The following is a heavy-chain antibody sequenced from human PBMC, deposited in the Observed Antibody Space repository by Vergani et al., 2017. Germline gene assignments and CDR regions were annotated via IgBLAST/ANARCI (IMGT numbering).Heavy chain of an antibody. D-gene: IGHD3-22*01. CDR2: IYHSGST. J-gene: IGHJ5*02. Sequence: QLQLQESGSGLVKPSQTLSLTCAVSGGSISSGGYSWSWIRQPPGKGLEWIGYIYHSGSTYYNPSLKSRVTISVDRSKNQFSLKLSSVTAADTAVYYCARGGDDSSGYYPRDWFDPWGQGTLVTVSS. V-gene: IGHV4-30-2*01. CDR1: GGSISSGGYS. CDR3: ARGGDDSSGYYPRDWFDP.